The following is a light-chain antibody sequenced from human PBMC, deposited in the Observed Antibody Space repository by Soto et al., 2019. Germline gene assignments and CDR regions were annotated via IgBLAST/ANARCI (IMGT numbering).Light chain of an antibody. V-gene: IGLV2-11*01. J-gene: IGLJ1*01. Sequence: QSVLTQPRSVSGSPGQSLTISCTGTISDVGGYNYVSWYQQHPGKVPKLMIYDVTKRPSGVPDRFSGSKSGNTASLTISGLQAEDEADYYCCSQAGSYTYVFGTGTKVTVL. CDR2: DVT. CDR1: ISDVGGYNY. CDR3: CSQAGSYTYV.